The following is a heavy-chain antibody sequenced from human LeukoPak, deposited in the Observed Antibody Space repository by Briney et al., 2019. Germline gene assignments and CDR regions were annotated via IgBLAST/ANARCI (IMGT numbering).Heavy chain of an antibody. Sequence: GGSLRLSCAASRFTFSSYWVHWVRQAPGKGLVWVSRINSDGSSTSYADSVKGRFTISRDNAKNTLYLQMNSLRAEDTAVYYCARGGAQQPPYHWGQGTLVTVSS. CDR3: ARGGAQQPPYH. D-gene: IGHD6-13*01. CDR2: INSDGSST. CDR1: RFTFSSYW. V-gene: IGHV3-74*01. J-gene: IGHJ4*02.